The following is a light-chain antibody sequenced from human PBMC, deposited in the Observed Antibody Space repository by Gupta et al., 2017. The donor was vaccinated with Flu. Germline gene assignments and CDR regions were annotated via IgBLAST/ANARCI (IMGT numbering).Light chain of an antibody. CDR1: SSNIGSNT. J-gene: IGLJ1*01. CDR2: DDN. CDR3: ATWDDSLSGSFV. V-gene: IGLV1-44*01. Sequence: QSVLTQPPSASGTPGQRVTISCSGSSSNIGSNTVNWYQQLPGTAPKLLIYDDNERPSGVPDRFSGSRSGTSASLAISGLQPEDEADYYCATWDDSLSGSFVFGTGTKVTV.